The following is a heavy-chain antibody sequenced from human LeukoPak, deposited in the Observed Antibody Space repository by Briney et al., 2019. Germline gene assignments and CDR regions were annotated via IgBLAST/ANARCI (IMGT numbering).Heavy chain of an antibody. CDR2: INHSGST. CDR1: GGSFSGYN. CDR3: ARGPFRYDFWSGLQRPYYFDY. D-gene: IGHD3-3*01. J-gene: IGHJ4*02. V-gene: IGHV4-34*01. Sequence: SETLSLTCAVYGGSFSGYNWSWIRQPPGKGLEWIGEINHSGSTNYNPSLKSRVTISVDTSKNQFSLKLSSVTAADTAVYYCARGPFRYDFWSGLQRPYYFDYWGQGTLVTVSS.